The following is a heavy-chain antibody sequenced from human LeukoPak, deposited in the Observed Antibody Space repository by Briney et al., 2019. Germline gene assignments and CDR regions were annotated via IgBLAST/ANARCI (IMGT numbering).Heavy chain of an antibody. D-gene: IGHD5-18*01. Sequence: GGSLRLSCAASGFTFSSYAMSWVRQAPGRGVEWVSGLSGSGVYTYYADSVKGRFTISRDNSKNTLFLQLNRLRAEDTAMYYCAKAGVQLWSPAGDYWGQGTLVTVSS. CDR1: GFTFSSYA. J-gene: IGHJ4*02. CDR3: AKAGVQLWSPAGDY. V-gene: IGHV3-23*01. CDR2: LSGSGVYT.